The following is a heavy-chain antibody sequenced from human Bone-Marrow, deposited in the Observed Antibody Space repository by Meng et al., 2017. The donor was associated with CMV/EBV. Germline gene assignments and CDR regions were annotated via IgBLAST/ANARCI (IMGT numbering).Heavy chain of an antibody. Sequence: GESLKISCAASGFTVSSNFMTWVRQAPGKGLEWVSVIHSGGSTYYADSVKGRFTISRDNSKNTLYLQMNSLRAEDTAVYYCARLYNWNYVAYFDHWGQGTLVTVSS. CDR2: IHSGGST. CDR1: GFTVSSNF. V-gene: IGHV3-66*02. CDR3: ARLYNWNYVAYFDH. D-gene: IGHD1-7*01. J-gene: IGHJ4*02.